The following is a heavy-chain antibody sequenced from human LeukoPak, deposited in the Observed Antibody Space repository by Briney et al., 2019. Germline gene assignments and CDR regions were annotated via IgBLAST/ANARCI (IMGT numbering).Heavy chain of an antibody. V-gene: IGHV3-23*01. CDR1: GFSFSGYW. Sequence: PGGSLRLSCTTSGFSFSGYWMHWVRQAPGKGLEWVSAISGSGGSTYYADSVKGRFTISRDNSKNTLYLQMNSLRAEDTAVYYCAKGACSSTSCSGVPDYWGQGTLVTVSS. CDR2: ISGSGGST. CDR3: AKGACSSTSCSGVPDY. D-gene: IGHD2-2*01. J-gene: IGHJ4*02.